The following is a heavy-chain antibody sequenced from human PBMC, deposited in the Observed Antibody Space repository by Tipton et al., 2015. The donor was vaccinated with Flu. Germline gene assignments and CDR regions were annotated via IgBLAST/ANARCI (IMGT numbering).Heavy chain of an antibody. D-gene: IGHD3-3*01. J-gene: IGHJ5*02. CDR2: VSRTGST. CDR1: GDSISSDFY. Sequence: TLSLTCAVSGDSISSDFYWAWIRQFPGKGLEWIGTVSRTGSTIYNPSLKSRVTISVDTSKNQFSLNLSSVTAADTAVYYCARPSIWSGYYQNGVWFDPWGQGTLVTVSS. V-gene: IGHV4-38-2*01. CDR3: ARPSIWSGYYQNGVWFDP.